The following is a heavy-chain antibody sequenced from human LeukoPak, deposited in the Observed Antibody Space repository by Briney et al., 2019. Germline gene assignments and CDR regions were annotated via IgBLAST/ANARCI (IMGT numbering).Heavy chain of an antibody. CDR3: ARGAETTTNWFDP. CDR2: INPNSGGT. V-gene: IGHV1-2*06. D-gene: IGHD1-7*01. Sequence: GASVKVSCKASGGTFSSYAISWVRQAPGQGLEWMGRINPNSGGTNYAQKFQGRVTVTRDTSISTAYMELSRLTSDDTAVYYCARGAETTTNWFDPWGQGTLVTVSS. J-gene: IGHJ5*02. CDR1: GGTFSSYA.